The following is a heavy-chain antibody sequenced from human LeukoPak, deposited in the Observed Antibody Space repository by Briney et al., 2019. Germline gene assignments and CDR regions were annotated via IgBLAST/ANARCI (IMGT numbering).Heavy chain of an antibody. D-gene: IGHD6-6*01. J-gene: IGHJ4*02. V-gene: IGHV3-15*01. Sequence: GGSLRLSCAASGFTFNLAWMSWVRQAPGKGLEWVARITAKTIGTTEYAIPVKGRFTISRDDSANMVFLQMRGLRTDDTAVYYCVWSSTWPKRFYLDQWGQGTLVTVAS. CDR2: ITAKTIGTT. CDR3: VWSSTWPKRFYLDQ. CDR1: GFTFNLAW.